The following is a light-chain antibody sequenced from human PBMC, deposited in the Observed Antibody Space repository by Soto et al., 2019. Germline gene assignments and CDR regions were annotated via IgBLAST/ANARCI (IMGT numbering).Light chain of an antibody. J-gene: IGKJ1*01. CDR1: QSVSSY. CDR3: QYGTSPTWT. Sequence: EIVLTQSPATLSLSPGERATLSCRASQSVSSYLAWYQQKPGQAPRLLIYGASSRATGKTDRFSGSGSGTEFSLTISRLEPEDFAVYYCQYGTSPTWTFGQGTKVDIK. CDR2: GAS. V-gene: IGKV3-20*01.